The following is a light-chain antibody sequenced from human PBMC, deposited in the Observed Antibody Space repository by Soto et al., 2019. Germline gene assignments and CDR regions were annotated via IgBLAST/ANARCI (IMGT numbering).Light chain of an antibody. CDR3: SSYSSRSTCYV. J-gene: IGLJ1*01. Sequence: QSVLAQPASVSGSPGQSITISCTGTSSDIGGFYYVSWYQHHPGKDPKRMIYQVRDRPSGVSNLFSGSKSGNTASLTISGLQAEDEADYVCSSYSSRSTCYVFGGGPKATVL. V-gene: IGLV2-14*01. CDR2: QVR. CDR1: SSDIGGFYY.